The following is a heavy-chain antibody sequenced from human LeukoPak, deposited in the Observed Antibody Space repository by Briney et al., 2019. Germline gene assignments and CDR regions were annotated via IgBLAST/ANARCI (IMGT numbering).Heavy chain of an antibody. Sequence: PGGSLRLSCAASGFTFSSYGMHWVRQPPGKGLEWIGSIYYSGSTYYNPSLKSRVTISVDTSKNQFSLKLSSVTAADTAVYYCARHPRRTAGYSSGYSQDYWGQGTLVTVSS. CDR3: ARHPRRTAGYSSGYSQDY. CDR1: GFTFSSYG. V-gene: IGHV4-39*01. CDR2: IYYSGST. D-gene: IGHD6-19*01. J-gene: IGHJ4*02.